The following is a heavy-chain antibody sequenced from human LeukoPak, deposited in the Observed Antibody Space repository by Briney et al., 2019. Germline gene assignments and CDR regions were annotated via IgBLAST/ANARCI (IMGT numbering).Heavy chain of an antibody. D-gene: IGHD2-2*01. CDR3: ARGGGYCSSTSCSWFDP. CDR1: GYTFTSYG. CDR2: ISAYNGNT. Sequence: ASVKVSRKASGYTFTSYGISWVRQAPGQGLEWMGWISAYNGNTNYAQKLQGRVTMTTDTSTSTAYMELRSLRSDDTAVYYCARGGGYCSSTSCSWFDPWGQGTLVTVSS. V-gene: IGHV1-18*01. J-gene: IGHJ5*02.